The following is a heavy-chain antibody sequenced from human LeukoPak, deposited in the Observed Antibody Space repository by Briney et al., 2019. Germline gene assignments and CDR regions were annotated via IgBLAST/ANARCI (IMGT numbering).Heavy chain of an antibody. D-gene: IGHD4-17*01. J-gene: IGHJ3*02. CDR3: VRDPHDYGDPDAFDI. Sequence: ASVKVSCKASGYTFRKYGSSWVRQAPGQGLEWMGWISDYNGNTNYAQKLQGRVTMTTDTSTSTAYMELRSLRSDDTAVYYCVRDPHDYGDPDAFDIWGQGTMVIVAS. CDR2: ISDYNGNT. V-gene: IGHV1-18*01. CDR1: GYTFRKYG.